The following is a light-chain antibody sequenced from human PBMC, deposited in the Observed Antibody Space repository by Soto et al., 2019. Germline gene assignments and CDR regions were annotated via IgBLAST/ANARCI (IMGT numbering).Light chain of an antibody. CDR1: SSDVGAYNY. Sequence: QSALTQPASVSGSPGQSITISCTGTSSDVGAYNYVSWFQQHPGKAPRLIIYDVSNRPSGVSNRFSGSKSGNTASLTISGLQAEEEADYYCSSYTTSTTGVFGGGTKLTVL. J-gene: IGLJ3*02. CDR2: DVS. CDR3: SSYTTSTTGV. V-gene: IGLV2-14*01.